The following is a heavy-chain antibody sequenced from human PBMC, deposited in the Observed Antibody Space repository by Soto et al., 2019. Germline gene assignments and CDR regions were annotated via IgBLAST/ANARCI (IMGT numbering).Heavy chain of an antibody. D-gene: IGHD3-22*01. CDR1: GGSICRSSYY. V-gene: IGHV4-39*01. CDR3: ARRLYYDSSGFEGGGMDV. J-gene: IGHJ6*02. Sequence: SETLSLTCTVSGGSICRSSYYGGWIRQPPGKGLAWIGSIYYSGSHYSNPPLKSRVTISVDTSKNQFSLKLSSVTAADTAVYYCARRLYYDSSGFEGGGMDVWGQGTTVT. CDR2: IYYSGSH.